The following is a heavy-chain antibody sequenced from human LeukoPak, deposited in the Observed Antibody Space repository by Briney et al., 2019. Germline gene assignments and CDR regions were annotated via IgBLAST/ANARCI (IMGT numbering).Heavy chain of an antibody. CDR2: ITHGGDSA. J-gene: IGHJ4*02. Sequence: PGGSLRLSCQASGFTFSDYWIHWVRQAPGKGLVGVSRITHGGDSAEYAGSVEGRFTTSRDNAKNTVYLQLNSLRAEDTAVYYCARDSGVSTPLDHWGQGALVTVSS. V-gene: IGHV3-74*03. CDR3: ARDSGVSTPLDH. CDR1: GFTFSDYW. D-gene: IGHD2/OR15-2a*01.